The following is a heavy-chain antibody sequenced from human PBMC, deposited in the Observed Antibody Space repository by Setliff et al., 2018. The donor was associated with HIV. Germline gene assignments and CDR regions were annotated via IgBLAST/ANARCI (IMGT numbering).Heavy chain of an antibody. CDR2: FYTSGTT. CDR3: GTAMYYYYGLDV. V-gene: IGHV4-61*09. J-gene: IGHJ6*02. D-gene: IGHD2-2*01. CDR1: GGSLSSGSHY. Sequence: SETLSLTCSVSGGSLSSGSHYCTWLRQAAGKGLEWIGHFYTSGTTNYNPSLESRVTISVDTSKNQFSLKLSSVTAADAAVYYCGTAMYYYYGLDVWGQGIRVTV.